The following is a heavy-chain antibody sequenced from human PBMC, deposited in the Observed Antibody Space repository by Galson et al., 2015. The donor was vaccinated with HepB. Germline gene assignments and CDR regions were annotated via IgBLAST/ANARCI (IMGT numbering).Heavy chain of an antibody. V-gene: IGHV1-69*13. CDR1: GGTFSSYA. J-gene: IGHJ6*02. Sequence: SVKVSCKASGGTFSSYAISWVRQAPGQGLEWMGGIIPIFGTANYAQKFQGRVTITADESTSTAYMELSSLRSEDTAVYYCATASDSFDYSRDYYYGMDVWRQGTTVT. CDR3: ATASDSFDYSRDYYYGMDV. CDR2: IIPIFGTA. D-gene: IGHD4-11*01.